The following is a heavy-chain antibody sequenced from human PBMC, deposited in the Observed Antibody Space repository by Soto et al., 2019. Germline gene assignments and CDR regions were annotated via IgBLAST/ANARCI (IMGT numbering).Heavy chain of an antibody. CDR2: ISSSSGYI. CDR3: ARDLSSMQSRYSSSWYVVDY. D-gene: IGHD6-13*01. V-gene: IGHV3-21*01. Sequence: EVQLVESGGGLVKPGGSLRLSCAASGFTFSSYSMNWVRQAPGKGLEWVSSISSSSGYIYYADSVKGRFTISRDNAKNSLYLQMNSLRAEDTAVYYCARDLSSMQSRYSSSWYVVDYWGQGTLVTVSS. CDR1: GFTFSSYS. J-gene: IGHJ4*02.